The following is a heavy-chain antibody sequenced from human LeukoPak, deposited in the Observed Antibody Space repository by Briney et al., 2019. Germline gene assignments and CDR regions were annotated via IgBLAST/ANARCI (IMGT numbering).Heavy chain of an antibody. CDR3: ARGRYCSADICSGGDAFDI. CDR2: IYIRGST. Sequence: SETLSLTRSVSGRSIKKYYWSWIRQPAGKGLEWIGRIYIRGSTNHTPSLKRRVTMSVDTSKNQFSLKLSSVTAADTAVHYCARGRYCSADICSGGDAFDIWGQGTMVSVSS. D-gene: IGHD2-15*01. V-gene: IGHV4-4*07. J-gene: IGHJ3*02. CDR1: GRSIKKYY.